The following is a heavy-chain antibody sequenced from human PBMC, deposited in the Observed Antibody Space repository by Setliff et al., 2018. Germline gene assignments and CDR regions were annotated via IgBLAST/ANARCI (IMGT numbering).Heavy chain of an antibody. CDR3: ALYGYGDY. V-gene: IGHV1-3*01. D-gene: IGHD5-12*01. Sequence: ASVKVSCKASGYTFTSYAMHWVRQAPGQRLEWMGWINAGNGNTKYAQKLQGRVTMTTDTSTSTAYMELRSLRSDDTAVYYCALYGYGDYWGQGTLVTVSS. CDR2: INAGNGNT. CDR1: GYTFTSYA. J-gene: IGHJ4*02.